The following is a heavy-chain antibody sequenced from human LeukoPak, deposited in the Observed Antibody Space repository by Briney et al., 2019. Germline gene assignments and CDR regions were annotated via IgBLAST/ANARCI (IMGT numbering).Heavy chain of an antibody. V-gene: IGHV1-46*01. Sequence: GASVKVSCKASGYTFTNYYIHWVRQAPGQGLEWMGIIKPSGGSTNYAQNFQGRVTMTSDTSTSTVYMELSSLRSEDTAVYYCAIRDGYRDYWGQGTLITVSS. D-gene: IGHD5-24*01. J-gene: IGHJ4*02. CDR1: GYTFTNYY. CDR2: IKPSGGST. CDR3: AIRDGYRDY.